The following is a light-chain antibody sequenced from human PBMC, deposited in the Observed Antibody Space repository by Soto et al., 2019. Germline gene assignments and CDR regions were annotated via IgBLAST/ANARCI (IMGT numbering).Light chain of an antibody. CDR3: CSYTDSRTHI. CDR1: SSDVGGYNY. Sequence: QSVLTQPASVSGSPGQSITISCTGTSSDVGGYNYVSWYQQHPGKAPKLIIFEVSYRPSGISNRFSASKSGGTASLTISGLQADDEADYYCCSYTDSRTHIFGSGTKVTVL. CDR2: EVS. J-gene: IGLJ1*01. V-gene: IGLV2-14*01.